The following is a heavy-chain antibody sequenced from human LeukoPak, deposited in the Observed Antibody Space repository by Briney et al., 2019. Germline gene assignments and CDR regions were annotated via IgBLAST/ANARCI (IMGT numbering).Heavy chain of an antibody. CDR1: GGSISSYY. CDR3: ARLHSSRAEEFDP. V-gene: IGHV4-4*07. Sequence: PSETLSLTCIVSGGSISSYYWSWIRQPAGKGLEWIGRIYSGITNYNPSLKSRVTMSVDTSRNHFSLKLSSVTAADTAVYYCARLHSSRAEEFDPWGQGTLVTVSS. J-gene: IGHJ5*02. CDR2: IYSGIT.